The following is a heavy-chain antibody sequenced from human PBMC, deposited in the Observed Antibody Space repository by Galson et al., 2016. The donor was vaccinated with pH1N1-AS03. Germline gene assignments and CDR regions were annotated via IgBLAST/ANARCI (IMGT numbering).Heavy chain of an antibody. CDR1: GYTFVNYG. D-gene: IGHD3-3*01. CDR2: ISGYDGHT. V-gene: IGHV1-18*01. CDR3: ARDESGYMY. Sequence: SVKVSCKASGYTFVNYGISWVRRAPGQGLEWMGWISGYDGHTGYAQKFQGRVPMTTDTSTNPAYMELRSLTSDDTAVYYCARDESGYMYWGQGTLVTVSS. J-gene: IGHJ4*02.